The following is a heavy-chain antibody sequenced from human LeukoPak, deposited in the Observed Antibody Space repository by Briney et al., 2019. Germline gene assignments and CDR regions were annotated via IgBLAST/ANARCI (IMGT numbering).Heavy chain of an antibody. CDR3: ARDLSGDWYFDL. J-gene: IGHJ2*01. D-gene: IGHD7-27*01. CDR2: ISGRGEHT. Sequence: GGSPRLSRAPSRFTLSIYAMNWVPQAPRKGREWGSVISGRGEHTYYADSVKGRFTTSRDNSNNTLYLQMNSLRAEDAAVYYCARDLSGDWYFDLWGRGTLVTVSS. CDR1: RFTLSIYA. V-gene: IGHV3-23*01.